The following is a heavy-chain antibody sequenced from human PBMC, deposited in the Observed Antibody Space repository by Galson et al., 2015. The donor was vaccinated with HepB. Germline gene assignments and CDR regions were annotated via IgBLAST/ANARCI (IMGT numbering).Heavy chain of an antibody. CDR2: IIPIFGTA. V-gene: IGHV1-69*01. J-gene: IGHJ4*02. Sequence: ASGGTFSSYAISWVRQAPGQGLEWMGGIIPIFGTANYAQKFQGRVTITADESTSTAYMELSSLRSEDTAVYYCARDHGLGYYFDYWGQGTLVTVSS. CDR1: GGTFSSYA. CDR3: ARDHGLGYYFDY. D-gene: IGHD2-15*01.